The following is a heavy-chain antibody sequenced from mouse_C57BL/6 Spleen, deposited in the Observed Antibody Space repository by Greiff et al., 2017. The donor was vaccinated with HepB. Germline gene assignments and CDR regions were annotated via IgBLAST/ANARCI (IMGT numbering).Heavy chain of an antibody. J-gene: IGHJ3*01. CDR3: ASPYHSPWFAY. V-gene: IGHV1-9*01. CDR2: ILPENGST. Sequence: QVQLQQSGAELMKPGASVKLSCKATGYTFTGYWIEWVKQRPGHGLEWIGEILPENGSTNYNEKFKGKATVTADTSSNTAYMQLSSLTTEDSAIYYYASPYHSPWFAYWGQGTLVTVSA. CDR1: GYTFTGYW.